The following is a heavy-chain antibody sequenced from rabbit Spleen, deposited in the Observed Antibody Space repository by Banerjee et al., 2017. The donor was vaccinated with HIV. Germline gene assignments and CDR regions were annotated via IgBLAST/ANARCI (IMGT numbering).Heavy chain of an antibody. Sequence: QLEESGGGLVKPEGSLKLSCKASGFDFNSYYMSWVRQAPGKGLEWIGYIDPVFGTTYYASWVNGRFTISSHNGQNTLYLQLNSLTAADTATYFCVRDIWYFKLWGPGTLVTVS. CDR2: IDPVFGTT. J-gene: IGHJ4*01. V-gene: IGHV1S7*01. CDR1: GFDFNSYY. CDR3: VRDIWYFKL.